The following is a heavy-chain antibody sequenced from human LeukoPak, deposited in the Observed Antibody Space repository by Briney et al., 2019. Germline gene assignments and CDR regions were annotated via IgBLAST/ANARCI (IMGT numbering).Heavy chain of an antibody. Sequence: GGSLRLSCAASGFTFSSYGMSWVRQAPGKGLEWVSGISGSGGSTHYADSVKGRFTISRDNAKNSLYLQMNTLRAEDTAVYYCARDRHKYNYDSGGYPPYWGQGTLVTVSS. CDR2: ISGSGGST. CDR1: GFTFSSYG. V-gene: IGHV3-23*01. CDR3: ARDRHKYNYDSGGYPPY. J-gene: IGHJ4*02. D-gene: IGHD3-22*01.